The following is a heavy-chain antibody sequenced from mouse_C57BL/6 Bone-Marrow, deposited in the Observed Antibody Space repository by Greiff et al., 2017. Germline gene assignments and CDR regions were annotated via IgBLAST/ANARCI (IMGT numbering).Heavy chain of an antibody. CDR1: GYPFTSYW. Sequence: QVQLQQPGAELVKPGASVKMSCKASGYPFTSYWINWVKQRPGQGLEWIGGIYPTSGRTNYNEKFKSKAILTVDTSSTTAYMQLSSLTSEDSAVFNWAKSGPLERSVGYWGQGTTLTVSS. V-gene: IGHV1-55*01. J-gene: IGHJ2*01. CDR3: AKSGPLERSVGY. CDR2: IYPTSGRT. D-gene: IGHD3-1*01.